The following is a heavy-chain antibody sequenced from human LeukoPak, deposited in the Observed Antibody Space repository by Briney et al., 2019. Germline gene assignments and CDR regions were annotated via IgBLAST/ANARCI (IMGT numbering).Heavy chain of an antibody. CDR1: GYGFTSYW. CDR2: IYPGDSNS. V-gene: IGHV5-51*01. Sequence: GESLKISCRGSGYGFTSYWIVWVRQMPGKGLEWMGVIYPGDSNSRYSPSFQGQVTISADNSISTAYLQSSSLKASDTTMYYCARGPHGGFIFPLDYWARGTLVTV. CDR3: ARGPHGGFIFPLDY. D-gene: IGHD3-10*01. J-gene: IGHJ4*02.